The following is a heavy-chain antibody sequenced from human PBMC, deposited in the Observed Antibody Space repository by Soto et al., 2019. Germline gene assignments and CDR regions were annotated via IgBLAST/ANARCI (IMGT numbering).Heavy chain of an antibody. CDR3: ASYKRFGRTAYYFDY. D-gene: IGHD3-16*01. CDR1: GFTFSDYY. CDR2: ISSSSSYT. Sequence: PGGSLRLSCAASGFTFSDYYMGWIRQAPGKGLEWVSYISSSSSYTNYADSVKGRFTISRDNAKNSLYLQMNSLRAEDTAVYYCASYKRFGRTAYYFDYWGQGTLVTVSS. J-gene: IGHJ4*02. V-gene: IGHV3-11*06.